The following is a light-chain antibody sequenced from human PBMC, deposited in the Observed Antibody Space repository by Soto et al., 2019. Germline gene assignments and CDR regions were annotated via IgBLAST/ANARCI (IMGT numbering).Light chain of an antibody. J-gene: IGKJ1*01. CDR2: GAS. CDR3: QQYNTSPWT. V-gene: IGKV3-20*01. CDR1: QTISNDD. Sequence: EIGLTQSPGSLSLSPGERATLSGRASQTISNDDVAWYQQKPGLAPRLLIFGASSRATGIPDRFSGSGSGADFTLTISGLEPEDFAVYYCQQYNTSPWTYGQWTKVEI.